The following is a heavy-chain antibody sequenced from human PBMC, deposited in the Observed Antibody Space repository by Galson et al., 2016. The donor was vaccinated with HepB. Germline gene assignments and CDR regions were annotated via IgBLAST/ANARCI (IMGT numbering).Heavy chain of an antibody. CDR2: IWYDGRTE. J-gene: IGHJ6*02. Sequence: PLRLSCAASGFNFSSYVMHWVRQAPGKGLEWVAVIWYDGRTEYYADSVKGRFAISRDNSGDTLYLYMNRLRVEDTAVYYCAKDRETWAPYGMEVWGQGTTGTVSS. V-gene: IGHV3-33*06. CDR1: GFNFSSYV. D-gene: IGHD3-16*01. CDR3: AKDRETWAPYGMEV.